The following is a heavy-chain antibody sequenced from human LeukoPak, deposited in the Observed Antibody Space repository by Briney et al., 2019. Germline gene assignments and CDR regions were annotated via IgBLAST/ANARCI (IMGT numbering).Heavy chain of an antibody. Sequence: GASMKVSCKASGYTFTGYYMHWVRQAPGQGLEWMGWINPNSGGTNYAQKFQGRVTMTRDTSISTAYMELSRLRSDDTAVYYCARGGFVVVPAGSGCYFDYWGQGTLVTVSS. D-gene: IGHD2-2*01. CDR1: GYTFTGYY. CDR3: ARGGFVVVPAGSGCYFDY. V-gene: IGHV1-2*02. CDR2: INPNSGGT. J-gene: IGHJ4*02.